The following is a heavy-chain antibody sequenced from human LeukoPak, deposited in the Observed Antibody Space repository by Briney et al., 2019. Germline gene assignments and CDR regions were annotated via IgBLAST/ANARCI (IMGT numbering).Heavy chain of an antibody. D-gene: IGHD6-13*01. CDR1: GGSIRSSNYY. Sequence: SETLSLTCTVSGGSIRSSNYYWGWIRQPPGKGLEWIGSIYYSGSTYYNPSLKSRVTISVDTSKNQFSLKLSSVTAADTAVYYCASTAAGPHSFHDAFDIWGQGTMVTVSS. CDR2: IYYSGST. CDR3: ASTAAGPHSFHDAFDI. J-gene: IGHJ3*02. V-gene: IGHV4-39*01.